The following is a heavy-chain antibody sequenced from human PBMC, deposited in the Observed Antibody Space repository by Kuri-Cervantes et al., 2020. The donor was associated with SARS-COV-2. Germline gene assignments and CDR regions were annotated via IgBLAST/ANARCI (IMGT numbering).Heavy chain of an antibody. Sequence: TLSLTCTVSGGSISSGGYYWSWIRQHPGKGLEWIGYIYYSGSTYYNPSLKSLVTISVDTSKNQFSLKLSSVTAADTAVYYCARDRKFGELLSRGYYFDYWGQGTLVTVSS. CDR3: ARDRKFGELLSRGYYFDY. CDR1: GGSISSGGYY. D-gene: IGHD3-10*01. J-gene: IGHJ4*02. V-gene: IGHV4-31*01. CDR2: IYYSGST.